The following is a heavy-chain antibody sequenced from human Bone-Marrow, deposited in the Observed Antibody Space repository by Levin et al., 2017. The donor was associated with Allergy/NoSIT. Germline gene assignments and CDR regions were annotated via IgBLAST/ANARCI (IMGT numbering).Heavy chain of an antibody. V-gene: IGHV4-4*02. CDR2: IYHSGTT. Sequence: SETLSLTCAVSGGSIKSDNWWTWVRLRPGKGMEWIGEIYHSGTTKYNPSLQSRAAMSIDNSRNQFSLHLKFVTAADTADYFCASVGYGDGLEVLEVRDWGPGTRVIVSS. J-gene: IGHJ1*01. D-gene: IGHD4/OR15-4a*01. CDR1: GGSIKSDNW. CDR3: ASVGYGDGLEVLEVRD.